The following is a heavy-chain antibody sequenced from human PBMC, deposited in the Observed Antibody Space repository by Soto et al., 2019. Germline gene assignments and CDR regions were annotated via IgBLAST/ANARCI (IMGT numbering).Heavy chain of an antibody. D-gene: IGHD1-26*01. Sequence: QLQLQESGPGLVKPSETLSLTCTVSGGSITRGAYYWGWIRQPPGKGLEWIGSVYYSGSTYYSPSLKSRVTISVDTSKNQFSLKLSSVTAADTAVYYCARTPGGASGNWGQGTLVTVSS. J-gene: IGHJ4*02. CDR1: GGSITRGAYY. CDR3: ARTPGGASGN. CDR2: VYYSGST. V-gene: IGHV4-39*01.